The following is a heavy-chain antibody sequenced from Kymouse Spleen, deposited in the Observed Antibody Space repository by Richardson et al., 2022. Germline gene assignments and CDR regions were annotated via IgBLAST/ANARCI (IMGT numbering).Heavy chain of an antibody. CDR1: GGSFSGYY. J-gene: IGHJ6*02. Sequence: QVQLQQWGAGLLKPSETLSLTCAVYGGSFSGYYWSWIRQPPGKGLEWIGEINHSGSTNYNPSLKSRVTISVDTSKNQFSLKLSSVTAADTAVYYCARGDSSGWHHYYYYGMDVWGQGTTVTVSS. CDR2: INHSGST. D-gene: IGHD6-19*01. CDR3: ARGDSSGWHHYYYYGMDV. V-gene: IGHV4-34*01.